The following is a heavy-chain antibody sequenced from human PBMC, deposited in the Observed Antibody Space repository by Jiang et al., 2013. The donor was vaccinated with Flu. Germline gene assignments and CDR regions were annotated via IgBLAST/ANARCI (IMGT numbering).Heavy chain of an antibody. CDR2: IKSKTDGGTT. Sequence: QLVESGGGLVKPGGSLRLSCAASGFTFSNAWMSWVRQAPGKGLEWVGRIKSKTDGGTTDYAAPVKGRFTISRDDSKNTLYLQMNSLKTEDTAVYYCTTLRVLRRSLDYWGQGTLVTVSS. J-gene: IGHJ4*02. D-gene: IGHD4-23*01. CDR3: TTLRVLRRSLDY. V-gene: IGHV3-15*01. CDR1: GFTFSNAW.